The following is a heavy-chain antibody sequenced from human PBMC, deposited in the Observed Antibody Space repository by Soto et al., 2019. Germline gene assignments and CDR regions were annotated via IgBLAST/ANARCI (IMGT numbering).Heavy chain of an antibody. CDR2: ISGDSGSS. CDR3: TKRRSARPGFDAFDL. Sequence: LRLSCAASGFTFEAYSLHWVRQLPGKGLEWVAGISGDSGSSGYADSVRGRFTVSRDNAKNSLFLQMSSLSPEDTALYYCTKRRSARPGFDAFDLWGQGTMVTVSS. CDR1: GFTFEAYS. J-gene: IGHJ3*01. V-gene: IGHV3-9*01.